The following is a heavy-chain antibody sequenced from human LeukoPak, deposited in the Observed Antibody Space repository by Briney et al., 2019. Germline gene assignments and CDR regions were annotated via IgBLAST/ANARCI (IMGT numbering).Heavy chain of an antibody. V-gene: IGHV3-21*01. J-gene: IGHJ6*04. CDR3: AELGITMIGGV. Sequence: GGSLRLSCAASGFTSSSYSMNWVRQAPGKGLEWVSSISSSSSYIYYADSVKGRFTISRDNARNSLYLQMNSLRVEDTAVYYCAELGITMIGGVWGKGTTVTISS. D-gene: IGHD3-10*02. CDR1: GFTSSSYS. CDR2: ISSSSSYI.